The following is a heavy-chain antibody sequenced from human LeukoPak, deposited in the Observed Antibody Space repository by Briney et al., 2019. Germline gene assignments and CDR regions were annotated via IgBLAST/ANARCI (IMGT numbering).Heavy chain of an antibody. Sequence: PSETLSLTCTVSGGSISSYYWSWIRQPPGKGLEWIGYVDHTGSTNFNPSLNGRVSISRDTSKNLFSLRLRSVTAADTAVYFCARGRVSSSTWYSTYYYYFYMDVWGKGTTVTVSS. CDR1: GGSISSYY. V-gene: IGHV4-59*01. D-gene: IGHD1-1*01. CDR3: ARGRVSSSTWYSTYYYYFYMDV. J-gene: IGHJ6*03. CDR2: VDHTGST.